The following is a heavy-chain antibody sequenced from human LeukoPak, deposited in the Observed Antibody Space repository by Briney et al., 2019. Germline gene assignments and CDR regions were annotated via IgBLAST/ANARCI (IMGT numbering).Heavy chain of an antibody. D-gene: IGHD6-19*01. J-gene: IGHJ4*02. CDR1: GFTFSSYA. V-gene: IGHV3-23*01. Sequence: GGSLRLSCAASGFTFSSYAMSWVRQAPGKGLEWVSAISGSGGSTYYTDSVKGRFTISRDTAKNTLYLQMNSLRAEDTAVYYCARAAYNSGPDYWGQGILVTVSS. CDR2: ISGSGGST. CDR3: ARAAYNSGPDY.